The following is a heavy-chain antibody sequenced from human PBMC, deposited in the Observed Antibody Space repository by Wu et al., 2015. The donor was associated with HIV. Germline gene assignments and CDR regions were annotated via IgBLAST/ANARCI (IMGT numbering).Heavy chain of an antibody. CDR1: GYTFTGYY. Sequence: QVHLVQSGAEVKKPGASVKVSCKASGYTFTGYYMHWVRQAPGQGLEWMGWINPNSGGTNYAQKFQGRVTMTRDTSISTAYIELSGLTSDDTAVYYCTRDELFRVDDAFDMWGQGTLVTVSS. D-gene: IGHD3-10*01. CDR2: INPNSGGT. CDR3: TRDELFRVDDAFDM. J-gene: IGHJ3*02. V-gene: IGHV1-2*02.